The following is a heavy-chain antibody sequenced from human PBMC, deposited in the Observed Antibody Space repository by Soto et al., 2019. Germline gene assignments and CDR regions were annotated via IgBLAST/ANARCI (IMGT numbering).Heavy chain of an antibody. CDR3: ARSPVTMDVAGRHAFDI. CDR2: VYYSGST. D-gene: IGHD2-2*01. Sequence: QMQLQESGPGLVKPSETLSLTCIVSGGSVSSSNYYWTWIRQTPGKGLEWIGNVYYSGSTKYSPSLKIRVTISVDTTKNQFSLKVSSVPAADTAVYYCARSPVTMDVAGRHAFDIWGQGTVVTVSS. CDR1: GGSVSSSNYY. V-gene: IGHV4-61*01. J-gene: IGHJ3*02.